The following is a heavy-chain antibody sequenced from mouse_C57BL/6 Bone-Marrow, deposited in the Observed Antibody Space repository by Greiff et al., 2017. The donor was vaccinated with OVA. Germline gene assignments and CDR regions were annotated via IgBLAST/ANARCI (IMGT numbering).Heavy chain of an antibody. Sequence: EVKLVESGGGLVKPGGSLKLSCAASGFTFSSYAMSWVRQTPEKRLEWVATISDGGSYTYYPDNVKGRFTISRDNAKNNLYLQLSHLKSEDTAMYYCARRYYGNYFYAMDYWGQGTSVTVSS. CDR1: GFTFSSYA. J-gene: IGHJ4*01. CDR2: ISDGGSYT. V-gene: IGHV5-4*03. D-gene: IGHD2-1*01. CDR3: ARRYYGNYFYAMDY.